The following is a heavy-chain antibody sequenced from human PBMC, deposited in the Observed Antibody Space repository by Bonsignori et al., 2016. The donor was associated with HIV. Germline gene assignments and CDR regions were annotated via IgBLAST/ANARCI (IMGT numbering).Heavy chain of an antibody. CDR2: IYSAYTT. Sequence: VRQMPGKGLEWVSIIYSAYTTYYADSVKGRFTISRDNSKNTVYLQMNSLRAEDTAVYYCARGQVSPDAFDIWGQGTMVTVSS. CDR3: ARGQVSPDAFDI. V-gene: IGHV3-53*01. J-gene: IGHJ3*02.